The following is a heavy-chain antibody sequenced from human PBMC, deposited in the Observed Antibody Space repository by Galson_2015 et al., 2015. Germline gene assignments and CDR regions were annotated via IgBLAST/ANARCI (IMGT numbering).Heavy chain of an antibody. CDR3: ARGGSATMGDY. CDR1: GGSISSSSYY. V-gene: IGHV4-39*07. Sequence: SGGSISSSSYYWSWIRPPPGKGLEWIGEINHSGSTNYNPSLKSRVTISVDTSKNQFSLKLSSVTAADTAVYYCARGGSATMGDYWGQGTLITVSS. J-gene: IGHJ4*02. CDR2: INHSGST. D-gene: IGHD5-12*01.